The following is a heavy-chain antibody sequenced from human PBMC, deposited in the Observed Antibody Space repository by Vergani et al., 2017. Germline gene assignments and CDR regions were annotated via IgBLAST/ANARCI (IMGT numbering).Heavy chain of an antibody. D-gene: IGHD6-19*01. CDR1: GDSVISTDYH. V-gene: IGHV4-39*01. CDR2: MDYIGST. Sequence: QVQLQESGPGLVKPSEILSLTFTVPGDSVISTDYHWGWIRQPPGKGLGWIGSMDYIGSTSYNPSLESRISRSFGTPKNQFSLRLTSVTAADRAVSFCARQFNVEWLVKVGWIDPWGQGTLVTVSS. CDR3: ARQFNVEWLVKVGWIDP. J-gene: IGHJ5*02.